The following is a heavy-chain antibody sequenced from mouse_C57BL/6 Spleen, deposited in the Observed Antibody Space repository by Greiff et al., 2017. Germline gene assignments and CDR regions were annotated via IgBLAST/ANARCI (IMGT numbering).Heavy chain of an antibody. J-gene: IGHJ2*01. CDR3: ARTPLYYYGSRNFDY. CDR1: GYTFTGYW. CDR2: ILPGSGST. V-gene: IGHV1-9*01. Sequence: VQRVESGAELMKPGASVKLSCKATGYTFTGYWIEWVKQRPGHGLEWIGEILPGSGSTNYNEKFKGKATFTADTSSNTAYMQLSSLTTEDSAIYYCARTPLYYYGSRNFDYCGQGTTLTVSS. D-gene: IGHD1-1*01.